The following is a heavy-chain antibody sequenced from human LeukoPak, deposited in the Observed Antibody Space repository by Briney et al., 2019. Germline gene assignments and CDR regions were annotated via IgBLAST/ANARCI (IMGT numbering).Heavy chain of an antibody. CDR3: AKGEITMVRGVITN. D-gene: IGHD3-10*01. V-gene: IGHV3-9*03. Sequence: GGSLRLSCAASGFTFDDYAMHWVRQAPGKGLEWVSGISWNSGSIGYADSVKGRFTISRDNAKNSLYLQMNSLRAEDMALYYCAKGEITMVRGVITNWGQGTLVTDSS. CDR1: GFTFDDYA. J-gene: IGHJ4*02. CDR2: ISWNSGSI.